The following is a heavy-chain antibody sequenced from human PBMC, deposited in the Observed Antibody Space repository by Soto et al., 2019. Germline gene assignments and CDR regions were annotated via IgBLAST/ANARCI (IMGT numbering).Heavy chain of an antibody. D-gene: IGHD3-10*01. V-gene: IGHV2-26*01. CDR1: GFSLSNARMG. Sequence: SGPTLVNPTETLTLTCTVSGFSLSNARMGVSWIRQPPGKALEWLAHIFSNDEKSYSTSLKSRLTISKDTSKSQVVLTMTNMDPVDTATDFYSCIGFLVMGRTGSALDYWGQGTQVTVSS. CDR3: SCIGFLVMGRTGSALDY. CDR2: IFSNDEK. J-gene: IGHJ4*02.